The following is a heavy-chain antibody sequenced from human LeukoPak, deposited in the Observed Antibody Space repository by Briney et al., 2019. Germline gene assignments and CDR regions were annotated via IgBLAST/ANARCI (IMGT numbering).Heavy chain of an antibody. CDR2: INPSGGST. Sequence: ASVKVSCKASGYTFTSYYMHWVRQAPGQGLEWMGIINPSGGSTSYAQKFQGRVTMTRDTSTSTVYMELSSLRSEDTAVYYCARVQYTAMAKGAFDIWGQGTMVTVSS. CDR1: GYTFTSYY. CDR3: ARVQYTAMAKGAFDI. J-gene: IGHJ3*02. D-gene: IGHD5-18*01. V-gene: IGHV1-46*01.